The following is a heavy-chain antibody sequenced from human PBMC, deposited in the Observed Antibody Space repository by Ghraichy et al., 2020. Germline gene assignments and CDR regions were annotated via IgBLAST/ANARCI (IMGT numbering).Heavy chain of an antibody. J-gene: IGHJ6*03. CDR3: ARGSGSDTAMLYIDV. CDR1: GGSFSGYY. V-gene: IGHV4-34*01. D-gene: IGHD5-18*01. Sequence: SQTLSLTCAVYGGSFSGYYWSWIRQPPGKGLEWIGEINHSGSTNYNPSLKSRVTISVDTSKNQFSLKLSSVTAADTAVYYCARGSGSDTAMLYIDVWGKGTTVTVSS. CDR2: INHSGST.